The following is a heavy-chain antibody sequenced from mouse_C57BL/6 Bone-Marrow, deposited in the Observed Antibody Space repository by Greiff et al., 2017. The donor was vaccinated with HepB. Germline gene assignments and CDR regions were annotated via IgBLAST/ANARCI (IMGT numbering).Heavy chain of an antibody. J-gene: IGHJ2*01. CDR2: ISNGGGST. V-gene: IGHV5-12*01. D-gene: IGHD2-1*01. CDR3: ARPIYGNYYYFDY. Sequence: EVMLVESGGGLVQPGGSLKLSCAASGFTFSDYYMYWVRQTPEKRLEWVAYISNGGGSTYYPDTVKGRFTISRDNAKNTLYLQMSRLKSEDTAMYYCARPIYGNYYYFDYWGQGTTLTVSS. CDR1: GFTFSDYY.